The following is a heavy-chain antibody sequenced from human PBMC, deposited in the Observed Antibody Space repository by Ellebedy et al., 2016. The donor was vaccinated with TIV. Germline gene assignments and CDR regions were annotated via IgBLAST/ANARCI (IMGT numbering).Heavy chain of an antibody. CDR2: MSTNSDNT. D-gene: IGHD3-3*01. V-gene: IGHV1-8*01. Sequence: ASVKVSXXASGYTFTSYDINWVRQATGQGLEWMGWMSTNSDNTGHAQKFQGRLTMTRDTSTSTVYMELSSLRSEDTAVYYCARDLYDFWSGKGYWGQGTLVTVSS. CDR3: ARDLYDFWSGKGY. CDR1: GYTFTSYD. J-gene: IGHJ4*02.